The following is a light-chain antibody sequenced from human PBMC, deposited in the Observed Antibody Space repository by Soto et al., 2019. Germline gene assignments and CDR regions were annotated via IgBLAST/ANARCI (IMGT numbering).Light chain of an antibody. CDR1: QRVSSNY. J-gene: IGKJ1*01. CDR2: NKS. CDR3: HHYGTSQT. Sequence: EIVLTQSPGTLSFFPGERGTLSCRANQRVSSNYLAWYQQKPGQAPRLVIYNKSSGATGIPERFSGSGSGTDFTLTISRLEPEDFAVYYCHHYGTSQTFGQGTKVEI. V-gene: IGKV3-20*01.